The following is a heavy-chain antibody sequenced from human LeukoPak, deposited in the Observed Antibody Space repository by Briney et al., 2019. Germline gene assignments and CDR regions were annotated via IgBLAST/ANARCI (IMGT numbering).Heavy chain of an antibody. D-gene: IGHD5-18*01. Sequence: ASVRVSCKASGYTFTGYYMHWVRQAPGQGLEWMGWINPNSGGTNYAQKFQGRVTMTRDTSISTAYMELSRLRSDDTAVYYCARGGYSYGSNYMDVWGKGTTVTVSS. CDR3: ARGGYSYGSNYMDV. CDR1: GYTFTGYY. CDR2: INPNSGGT. J-gene: IGHJ6*03. V-gene: IGHV1-2*02.